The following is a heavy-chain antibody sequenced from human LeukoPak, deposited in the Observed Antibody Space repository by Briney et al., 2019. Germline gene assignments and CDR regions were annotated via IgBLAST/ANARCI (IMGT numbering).Heavy chain of an antibody. CDR3: GKVLSGRYMIFDAFEM. J-gene: IGHJ3*02. Sequence: GGSLRLSCAASGFTFSSYWMSWVRQSPDKGLEWMAFIRYDGDNRYYAESVKGRFLISRDNSRNRLYLQMNSLTTEDTGVYYCGKVLSGRYMIFDAFEMWGQGTKVIVSS. CDR2: IRYDGDNR. D-gene: IGHD1-26*01. V-gene: IGHV3-30*02. CDR1: GFTFSSYW.